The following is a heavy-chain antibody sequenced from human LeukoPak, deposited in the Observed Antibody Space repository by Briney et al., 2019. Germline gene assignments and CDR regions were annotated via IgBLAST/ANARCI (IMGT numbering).Heavy chain of an antibody. CDR3: ARQFYESRSPHAKCFQH. Sequence: PSETLSLTCSVSGGSISSSSYYWGWIRQAPGRGLEWIGSIYYSGSTYYTPSLKSRVTISVDTSKNQFSLKLNSVTAADTAVYYCARQFYESRSPHAKCFQHWGQGTLVTVSS. V-gene: IGHV4-39*01. CDR1: GGSISSSSYY. CDR2: IYYSGST. D-gene: IGHD3-22*01. J-gene: IGHJ1*01.